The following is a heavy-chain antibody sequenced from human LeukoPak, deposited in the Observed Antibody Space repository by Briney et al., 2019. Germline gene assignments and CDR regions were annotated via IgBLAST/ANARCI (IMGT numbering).Heavy chain of an antibody. J-gene: IGHJ4*02. CDR2: INPSGGST. Sequence: VSVKVSCKASGYTFTSYYMHWVRQAPGQGLEWMGIINPSGGSTSYAQKFQGRVTMTRDTSTSTVYMELSSLRSEDTAVYYCARFPLRRYYFDYWGQGTLVTVSS. D-gene: IGHD4-23*01. CDR1: GYTFTSYY. CDR3: ARFPLRRYYFDY. V-gene: IGHV1-46*01.